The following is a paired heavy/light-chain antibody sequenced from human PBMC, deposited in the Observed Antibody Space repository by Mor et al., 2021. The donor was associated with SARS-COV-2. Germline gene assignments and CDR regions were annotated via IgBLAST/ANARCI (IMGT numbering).Light chain of an antibody. J-gene: IGLJ3*02. CDR3: SSHAGSNSWWV. CDR1: SSDVGGYDY. V-gene: IGLV2-8*01. Sequence: QSALTQPPSASGSPGQSVTISCTGTSSDVGGYDYVSWYQQHPGKAPKLMIHEVSKRPSGVPDRFSGSKSGNTASLTVSGLQAEDEADYYCSSHAGSNSWWVFGGGTKLTVL. CDR2: EVS.
Heavy chain of an antibody. CDR2: ISSSGSTT. D-gene: IGHD6-13*01. CDR3: ARDLLYIAAPGTRGFDI. J-gene: IGHJ3*02. Sequence: EVQLVESGGGLVQPGGSLRLSCSASGFTFSGYAMHWVRQAPGKGLEYVSSISSSGSTTCYADSVKGRFTVSRDNSKNSVFLQMTSLRGEDTAVYYCARDLLYIAAPGTRGFDIWGQGTMVTVSS. V-gene: IGHV3-64D*09. CDR1: GFTFSGYA.